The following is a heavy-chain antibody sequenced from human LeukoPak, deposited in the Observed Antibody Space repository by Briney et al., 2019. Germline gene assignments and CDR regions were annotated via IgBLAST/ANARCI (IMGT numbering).Heavy chain of an antibody. Sequence: ASVKVSCKASGYTFTIYYMHWVRQAPGQGLEWMGIINPSGGSTSYAQKFQGRVTMTRDTSTSTVYMELSRLRSEDTAVYYCARGVVCSGGSCYSGWFDPWGQGTLVTVSS. J-gene: IGHJ5*02. V-gene: IGHV1-46*01. CDR2: INPSGGST. CDR1: GYTFTIYY. CDR3: ARGVVCSGGSCYSGWFDP. D-gene: IGHD2-15*01.